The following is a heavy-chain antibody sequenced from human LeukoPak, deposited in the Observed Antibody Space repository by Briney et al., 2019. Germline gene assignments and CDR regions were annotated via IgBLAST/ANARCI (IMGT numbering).Heavy chain of an antibody. V-gene: IGHV3-74*01. D-gene: IGHD1-20*01. CDR2: ISDDGRRS. Sequence: GGSLRLSCAECGCTFSSYLMYWVGQARGKGVVGVSHISDDGRRSDYADSAKGRFTISSDTAKNTLYLQMNSLRVEDTAVYYCATTFRIGGTTYYYWGQGTRVTVSS. J-gene: IGHJ4*02. CDR1: GCTFSSYL. CDR3: ATTFRIGGTTYYY.